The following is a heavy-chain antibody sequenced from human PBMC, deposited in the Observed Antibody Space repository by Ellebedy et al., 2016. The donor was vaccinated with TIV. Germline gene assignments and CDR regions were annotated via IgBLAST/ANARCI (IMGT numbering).Heavy chain of an antibody. V-gene: IGHV1-18*01. CDR2: ISAYNGNT. CDR1: GYTFTSYG. J-gene: IGHJ3*02. D-gene: IGHD3-22*01. CDR3: AVGVYYDSSGSNAFDI. Sequence: AASVKVSCKASGYTFTSYGISWVRQAPGQGLEWMGWISAYNGNTNYEQKLQGRVTMTTDTSTSTAYMEQRSLRSDDKAVYSCAVGVYYDSSGSNAFDIWGQGTMVTVSS.